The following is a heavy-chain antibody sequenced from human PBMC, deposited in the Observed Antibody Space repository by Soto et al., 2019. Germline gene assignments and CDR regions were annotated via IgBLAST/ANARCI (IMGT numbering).Heavy chain of an antibody. V-gene: IGHV4-39*01. D-gene: IGHD2-21*01. CDR2: VYHNGGA. CDR3: GRVVEGATRHTDPDS. Sequence: SETLSLTCTVSGVSIHNSHSFWAWIRHPPGKGLQFIASVYHNGGAHYNSSLKSRVTISVDTANNQVSLRMRSLTAADTAFYYCGRVVEGATRHTDPDSWGQGILVTVSS. CDR1: GVSIHNSHSF. J-gene: IGHJ5*01.